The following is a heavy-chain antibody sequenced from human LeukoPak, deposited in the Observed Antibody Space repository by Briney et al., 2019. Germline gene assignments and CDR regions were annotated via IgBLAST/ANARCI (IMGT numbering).Heavy chain of an antibody. V-gene: IGHV4-34*01. J-gene: IGHJ4*02. CDR1: GGSFSGYY. D-gene: IGHD3-10*01. CDR3: ARGVYYYGSGDY. CDR2: MNQSGST. Sequence: KPSETLSLTCAVYGGSFSGYYWSWIRQPPGKGLEWIGEMNQSGSTNYNPSLKSRLTISVDTSKTQFSLKLSSVTAADTAVYYCARGVYYYGSGDYCGQGTLVTVSS.